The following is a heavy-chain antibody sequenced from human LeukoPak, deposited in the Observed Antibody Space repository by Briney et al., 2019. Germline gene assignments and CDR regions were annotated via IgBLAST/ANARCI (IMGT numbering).Heavy chain of an antibody. Sequence: GEPLKISCKGSGYSFNTYWIAWGRQMPGKGLDWMGIIYPGDSDTRYSPSFQGQVTISADKSISTAYLQWSSLKASDTAMYYCARSPSGSSSFFDYWGQGALVTVSS. CDR2: IYPGDSDT. CDR1: GYSFNTYW. D-gene: IGHD1-26*01. J-gene: IGHJ4*02. CDR3: ARSPSGSSSFFDY. V-gene: IGHV5-51*01.